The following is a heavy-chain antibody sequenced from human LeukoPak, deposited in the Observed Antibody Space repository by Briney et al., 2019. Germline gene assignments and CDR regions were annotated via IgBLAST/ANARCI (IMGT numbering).Heavy chain of an antibody. V-gene: IGHV4-31*03. Sequence: PSQTLSHTCTVSGGSISSGGYYWSWIRQHPGKGLEWIGYIYYSGSTYYNPSLKSRVTISVDTSKNQFSLKLSSVTAADTAVYYCARLAYYYGSGSYYKGSFDYWGQGTLVTVSS. CDR3: ARLAYYYGSGSYYKGSFDY. D-gene: IGHD3-10*01. CDR1: GGSISSGGYY. CDR2: IYYSGST. J-gene: IGHJ4*02.